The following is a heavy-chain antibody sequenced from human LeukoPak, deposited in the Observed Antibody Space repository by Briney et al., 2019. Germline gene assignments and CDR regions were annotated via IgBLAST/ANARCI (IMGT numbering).Heavy chain of an antibody. D-gene: IGHD6-19*01. V-gene: IGHV3-43D*04. Sequence: GRSLRLSCAASGFTFDDYAMHWVRQGPGKGLEWVSLISWDGGSTYYADSVKGRFTISRDNSKNSLYLQMNSLRAEDTALYYCAKDKWYSNGWFDYWGQGTLVTVSS. J-gene: IGHJ4*02. CDR1: GFTFDDYA. CDR2: ISWDGGST. CDR3: AKDKWYSNGWFDY.